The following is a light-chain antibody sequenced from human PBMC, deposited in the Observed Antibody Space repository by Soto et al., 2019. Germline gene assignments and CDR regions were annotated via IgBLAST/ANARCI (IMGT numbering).Light chain of an antibody. J-gene: IGKJ4*01. CDR3: QQRGSFPLT. V-gene: IGKV3-11*01. CDR1: QSIGTY. Sequence: EIVLTQSPAALSLSPGERATLSCRASQSIGTYLVWYQQKPGQAPRLLIYDASNRATGIPVRFSGSGSGTDFTLTISILEPEDFAVYYCQQRGSFPLTFGGGTKVDIK. CDR2: DAS.